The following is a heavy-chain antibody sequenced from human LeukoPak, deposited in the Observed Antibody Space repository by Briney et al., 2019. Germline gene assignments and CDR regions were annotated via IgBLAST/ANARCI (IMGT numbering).Heavy chain of an antibody. J-gene: IGHJ5*02. CDR2: IDPGGSYT. CDR1: GYSFTSYW. V-gene: IGHV5-10-1*01. CDR3: ARSYGSTSRNWFDP. D-gene: IGHD2-2*01. Sequence: GASLKISCKGSGYSFTSYWISWVRQMPGKGLEGRGRIDPGGSYTNYSPSFQGHVTISADKSISTAYLQWSSLKASDTAMYDCARSYGSTSRNWFDPWGQGTLVTVSS.